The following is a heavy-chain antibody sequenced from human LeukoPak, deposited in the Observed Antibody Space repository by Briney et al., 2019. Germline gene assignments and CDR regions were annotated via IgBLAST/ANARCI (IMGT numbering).Heavy chain of an antibody. CDR3: AKVLPPVSYSGYDWAFDI. CDR2: ISARGGST. D-gene: IGHD5-12*01. Sequence: GGSLTLSCAASGFTFSSYAMSWVRQAPGKGLEWVSAISARGGSTYYADSMKGRFTISTDHSKNPLYMQMNSLRPEDPAVYYCAKVLPPVSYSGYDWAFDIWGQGTMVTVSS. J-gene: IGHJ3*02. CDR1: GFTFSSYA. V-gene: IGHV3-23*01.